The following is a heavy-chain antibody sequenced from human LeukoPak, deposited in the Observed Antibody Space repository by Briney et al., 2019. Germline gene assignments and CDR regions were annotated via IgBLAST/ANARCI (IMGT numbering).Heavy chain of an antibody. CDR2: TYTSGST. D-gene: IGHD6-19*01. CDR1: GGSISSYY. Sequence: KPSETLSLTCTVSGGSISSYYWSWIRQPAGKGLEWIGRTYTSGSTNYNPSLKSRVTISVDTSKNQFSLKLSSVTAVDTAVYYCARDAGYSSGWEIWVFDYWGQGTLVTVSS. V-gene: IGHV4-4*07. J-gene: IGHJ4*02. CDR3: ARDAGYSSGWEIWVFDY.